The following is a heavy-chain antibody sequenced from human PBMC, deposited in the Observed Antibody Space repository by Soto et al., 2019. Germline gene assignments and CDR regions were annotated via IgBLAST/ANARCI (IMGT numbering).Heavy chain of an antibody. J-gene: IGHJ4*02. Sequence: QVQLVESGGGVVQPGRYLRLSCAASGFTFSSYGMHWVRQAPGKGLERVAVIWYDGSNKYYADFVKGRFTISRDNSKNSLYLQMNSLRAEDTSVYYCAMEVPAYSSGWTPPNYWGQGTLVTVSS. CDR1: GFTFSSYG. CDR3: AMEVPAYSSGWTPPNY. V-gene: IGHV3-33*01. CDR2: IWYDGSNK. D-gene: IGHD6-19*01.